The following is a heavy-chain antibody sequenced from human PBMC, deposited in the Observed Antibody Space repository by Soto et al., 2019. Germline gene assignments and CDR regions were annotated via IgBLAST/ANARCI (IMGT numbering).Heavy chain of an antibody. V-gene: IGHV4-59*01. D-gene: IGHD3-10*01. CDR3: ARDQGRRRHYYGSGNLIDAFDI. J-gene: IGHJ3*02. Sequence: QVRLQESGPGLVKPSETLSLTCTVSGGSISSYYWSWIRQPPGKGLEWIGYIYDSVSTNYNPSLKSRVTISIDTSKKQFSLKLSSVTAADTAVYYCARDQGRRRHYYGSGNLIDAFDIWSQGTLVTVSS. CDR1: GGSISSYY. CDR2: IYDSVST.